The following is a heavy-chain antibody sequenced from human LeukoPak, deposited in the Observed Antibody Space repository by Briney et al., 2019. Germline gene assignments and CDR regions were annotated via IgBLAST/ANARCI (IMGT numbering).Heavy chain of an antibody. J-gene: IGHJ4*02. D-gene: IGHD3-10*01. CDR1: GFTFSTYW. V-gene: IGHV3-74*01. Sequence: PGGSLRLSCAASGFTFSTYWMHWVRQAPGKGLVWVSRINGDGSSSTYADSVKGRFTISRDNSKNTLYLQMNSLRAEDTAVYYCAKGRSMVRGVIISEFDYWGQGTLVTVSS. CDR2: INGDGSSS. CDR3: AKGRSMVRGVIISEFDY.